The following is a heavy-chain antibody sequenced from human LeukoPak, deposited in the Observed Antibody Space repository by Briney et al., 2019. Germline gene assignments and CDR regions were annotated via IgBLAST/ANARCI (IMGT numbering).Heavy chain of an antibody. J-gene: IGHJ4*02. CDR2: ISYSGDST. CDR3: ANNWNMDY. Sequence: GGSLRLSCAASGFTFSSYAMSWVRQAPGKGLEWVSSISYSGDSTYYADSVKGRFTISRDNSENTVYLQMNSLRADDTAVYYCANNWNMDYWGQGTLVTVSS. V-gene: IGHV3-23*01. CDR1: GFTFSSYA. D-gene: IGHD1-1*01.